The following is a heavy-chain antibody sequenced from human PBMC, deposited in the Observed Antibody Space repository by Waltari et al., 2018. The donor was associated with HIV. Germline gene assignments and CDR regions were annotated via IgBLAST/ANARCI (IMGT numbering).Heavy chain of an antibody. Sequence: QVSLVQSGGGVAKPGWSLRLSCEASGFVFGYPGMLWVRQAPGKGLEWVADIWHHGRKAYNPASVHGLFIISRDYSKNMLFLHIDRLKVDDTAVYFGARIGGGCDNGFAIDVWGQGTSVVVSS. CDR2: IWHHGRKA. J-gene: IGHJ3*01. D-gene: IGHD4-17*01. V-gene: IGHV3-33*01. CDR3: ARIGGGCDNGFAIDV. CDR1: GFVFGYPG.